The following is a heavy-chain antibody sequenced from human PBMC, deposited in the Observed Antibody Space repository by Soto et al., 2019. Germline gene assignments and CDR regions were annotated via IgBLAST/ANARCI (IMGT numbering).Heavy chain of an antibody. CDR3: ALRVIGPAAPQPEP. D-gene: IGHD6-6*01. V-gene: IGHV2-5*01. J-gene: IGHJ5*02. CDR2: IFWNDDK. CDR1: GFSLSASGVG. Sequence: QITLKESGPTLVKPTQTLTLTCTFSGFSLSASGVGVAWIRQPPGKALEWLALIFWNDDKFYNSSLRNSLTITNDTSTNHVILTLTNMEPYDAATFSWALRVIGPAAPQPEPWGPGTLVSFSS.